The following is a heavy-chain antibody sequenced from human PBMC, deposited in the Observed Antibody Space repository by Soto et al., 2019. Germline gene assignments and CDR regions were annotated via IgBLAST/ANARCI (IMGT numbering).Heavy chain of an antibody. CDR1: GFTFSSYA. Sequence: GGSLRLSCAASGFTFSSYAMSWVRQAPGKGLEWVSAISGSGGRTYSAYAVKGRFTISRDNSKNTLYLQMKSLRDEDTAVYYGTKDWSIAGSGNDAFDIWGQGTTVTVSS. CDR3: TKDWSIAGSGNDAFDI. J-gene: IGHJ3*02. D-gene: IGHD6-13*01. CDR2: ISGSGGRT. V-gene: IGHV3-23*01.